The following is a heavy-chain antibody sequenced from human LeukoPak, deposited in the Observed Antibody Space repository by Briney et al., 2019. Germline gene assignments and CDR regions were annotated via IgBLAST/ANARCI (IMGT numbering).Heavy chain of an antibody. J-gene: IGHJ4*02. Sequence: SETLSLTCTVSGGSISSSSYYWGWIRQPPGKGLEWIGSIYYSGSTYYNPSLKSRVTISVDTSKNQFSLKLSSVTAADTAVYYCARRAADCSSTSCRYYFDYWGQGTLVTVSS. CDR2: IYYSGST. CDR1: GGSISSSSYY. D-gene: IGHD2-2*01. V-gene: IGHV4-39*01. CDR3: ARRAADCSSTSCRYYFDY.